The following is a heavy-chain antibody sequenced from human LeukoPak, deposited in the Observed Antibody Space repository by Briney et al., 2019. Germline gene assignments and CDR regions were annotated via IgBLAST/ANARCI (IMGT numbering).Heavy chain of an antibody. V-gene: IGHV3-53*04. D-gene: IGHD2-15*01. CDR2: IYSGGST. J-gene: IGHJ4*02. Sequence: GGSLRLSCAASGFTVSSNYMSWVRQAPGKGLEWVSVIYSGGSTYYADSVKGRFTISRHNSKNTLYLQMNSLRAEDTAVCYCARVVASYFDYWGQGTLVTVSS. CDR3: ARVVASYFDY. CDR1: GFTVSSNY.